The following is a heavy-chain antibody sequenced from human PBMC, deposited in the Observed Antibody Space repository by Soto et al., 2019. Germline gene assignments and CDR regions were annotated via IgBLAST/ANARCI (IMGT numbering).Heavy chain of an antibody. J-gene: IGHJ4*02. V-gene: IGHV4-59*01. CDR2: FYYRGST. CDR3: AREITGTTLFDY. D-gene: IGHD1-20*01. CDR1: GGSISSYY. Sequence: PSETLSLTCTVSGGSISSYYWSWIRQPPGKGLEGIGYFYYRGSTNYIPSLKGRVTISVDTSKNPFSLKLSSVTAADTAVYYCAREITGTTLFDYWGQGTLVTVSS.